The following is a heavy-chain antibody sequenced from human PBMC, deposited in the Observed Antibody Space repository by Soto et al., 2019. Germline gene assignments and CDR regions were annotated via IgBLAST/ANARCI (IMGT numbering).Heavy chain of an antibody. V-gene: IGHV1-46*01. CDR2: INPSVGST. CDR3: ARARDMDV. CDR1: GYSFTTYN. Sequence: QVQLVQSGTEGKKPGASVKVSCKASGYSFTTYNLHWVRQAPGQGLEWMGIINPSVGSTTYAQNFQDRVTMTRDTSTTTVYMELSSLRSEDTAVYYCARARDMDVWGQGTTVTVSS. J-gene: IGHJ6*02.